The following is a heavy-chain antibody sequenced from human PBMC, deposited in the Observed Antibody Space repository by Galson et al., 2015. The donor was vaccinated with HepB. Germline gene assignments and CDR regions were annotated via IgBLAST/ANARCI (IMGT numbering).Heavy chain of an antibody. CDR1: GYTLTELS. V-gene: IGHV1-24*01. CDR3: ATDYQHGGAFDI. D-gene: IGHD2-2*01. Sequence: SVKVSCKVSGYTLTELSMHWVRQAPGKGLEWMGGFDPEDGETIYAQKFQGRVTMTEDTSTDTAYMELSSLRSEDTAVYYCATDYQHGGAFDIWGQGTLVTVSS. CDR2: FDPEDGET. J-gene: IGHJ4*02.